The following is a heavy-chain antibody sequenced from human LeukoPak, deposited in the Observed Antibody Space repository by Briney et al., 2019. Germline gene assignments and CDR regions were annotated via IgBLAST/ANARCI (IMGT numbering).Heavy chain of an antibody. D-gene: IGHD4-17*01. CDR1: GYTFTSYA. J-gene: IGHJ3*02. CDR2: INTNTGNP. Sequence: GASVKVSCKASGYTFTSYAMNWVRQAPGQGLEWMGWINTNTGNPTYAQGFTGRFVFSLDTSVSTAYLQISSLKAEDTAVYYCGVYGDQLDDAFDIWGQGTMVTVSS. V-gene: IGHV7-4-1*02. CDR3: GVYGDQLDDAFDI.